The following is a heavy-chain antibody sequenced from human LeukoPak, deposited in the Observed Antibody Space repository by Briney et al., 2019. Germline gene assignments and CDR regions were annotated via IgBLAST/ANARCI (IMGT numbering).Heavy chain of an antibody. CDR2: IDVAGNT. CDR3: AKDGDTGGYSYLDY. V-gene: IGHV3-66*02. J-gene: IGHJ4*02. Sequence: GGSLRLSCAASGFTVSSDYMTWVRQAPGKGLEWVSSIDVAGNTNYADSVRGRFTISRDNSKNTLYLHMNSLRPEDTALYFCAKDGDTGGYSYLDYWGQGTLVTVSS. D-gene: IGHD3-22*01. CDR1: GFTVSSDY.